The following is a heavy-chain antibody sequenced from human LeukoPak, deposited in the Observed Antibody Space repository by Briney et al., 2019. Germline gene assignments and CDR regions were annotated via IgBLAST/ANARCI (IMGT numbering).Heavy chain of an antibody. V-gene: IGHV1-3*01. Sequence: ASVKVSCKASGYTFTNYAMHWVRQAPGQRLEWMGWINAGNGNTKYSQKFQDRVTITRDTSASTAYMELSSLRSDDTAVYYCARSLFDIVVVPAAIPFDYWGQGTLVTVSS. D-gene: IGHD2-2*02. CDR3: ARSLFDIVVVPAAIPFDY. CDR1: GYTFTNYA. CDR2: INAGNGNT. J-gene: IGHJ4*02.